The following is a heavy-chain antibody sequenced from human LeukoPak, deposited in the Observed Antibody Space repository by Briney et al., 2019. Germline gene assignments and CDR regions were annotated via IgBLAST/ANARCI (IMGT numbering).Heavy chain of an antibody. D-gene: IGHD3-10*01. CDR3: TTVGAYYGSGRNYCFDY. J-gene: IGHJ4*02. CDR2: IKSKTDGGTT. Sequence: GGSLRLSCAASGFTFSDYYMSWVRQAPGKGLEWVGRIKSKTDGGTTDYAAPVKGRFTISRDDSKNTLYPQMNSLKTEDTAVYYCTTVGAYYGSGRNYCFDYWGQGTLVTVSS. V-gene: IGHV3-15*01. CDR1: GFTFSDYY.